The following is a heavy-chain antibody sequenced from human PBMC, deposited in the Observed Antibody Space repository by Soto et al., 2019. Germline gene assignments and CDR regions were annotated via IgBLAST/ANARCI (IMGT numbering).Heavy chain of an antibody. Sequence: QVQLVESGGGVVQPGRSLRLSCAASGFTFSSYGIHWVRQAPGKGLAWVAFISDDVNNKYYADSVKGRFTISRDNFRNTLYLQMNSLRGEDTDVYYCAKRRNVLRFLEWSSVMEVWGQGPTVNVSS. CDR1: GFTFSSYG. J-gene: IGHJ6*02. CDR2: ISDDVNNK. D-gene: IGHD3-3*01. V-gene: IGHV3-30*18. CDR3: AKRRNVLRFLEWSSVMEV.